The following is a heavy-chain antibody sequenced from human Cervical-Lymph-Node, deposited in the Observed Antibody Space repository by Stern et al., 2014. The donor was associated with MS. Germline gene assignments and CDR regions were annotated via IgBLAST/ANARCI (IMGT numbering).Heavy chain of an antibody. V-gene: IGHV5-51*01. CDR2: TYPADSET. J-gene: IGHJ5*02. CDR3: ARQGQFTSSWSNWFDP. D-gene: IGHD6-13*01. Sequence: EMQLVESGAEVKKPGESLKISCRGSGYSFTSYWIGWVRQMPGKGLEWMGITYPADSETRYSPSFQGQVTISVDNSINTVFLQWSSLKASDSAMYYCARQGQFTSSWSNWFDPWGQGTLVTVSS. CDR1: GYSFTSYW.